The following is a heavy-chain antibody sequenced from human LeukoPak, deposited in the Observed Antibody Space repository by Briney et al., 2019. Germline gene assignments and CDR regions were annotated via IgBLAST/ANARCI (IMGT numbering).Heavy chain of an antibody. CDR2: IYTSGST. D-gene: IGHD6-19*01. J-gene: IGHJ4*02. CDR3: ARDGWAGTDY. Sequence: SQTLSLTCTVSGGSISSGSYYWSWIRQPAGKGLEWIGRIYTSGSTHYNPSLKSRVTISVDTSKNQFSLKLSSVTAADTAVYYCARDGWAGTDYWGQGTLVTVSS. V-gene: IGHV4-61*02. CDR1: GGSISSGSYY.